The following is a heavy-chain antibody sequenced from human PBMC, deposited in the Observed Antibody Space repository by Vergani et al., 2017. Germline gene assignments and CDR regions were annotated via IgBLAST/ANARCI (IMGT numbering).Heavy chain of an antibody. D-gene: IGHD2-15*01. CDR3: ARGAGGDYSYYFDY. J-gene: IGHJ4*02. V-gene: IGHV1-69*01. Sequence: QVQLVQSGAEVKRPGASVKVSCKSSGGSFGSYGITWVRQAPGQGLEWVGGIIPMLGTVNYAQRFEDRVTITADESTTTAYMELSRLRSEDTAVYYCARGAGGDYSYYFDYWGQGTLVTVSS. CDR1: GGSFGSYG. CDR2: IIPMLGTV.